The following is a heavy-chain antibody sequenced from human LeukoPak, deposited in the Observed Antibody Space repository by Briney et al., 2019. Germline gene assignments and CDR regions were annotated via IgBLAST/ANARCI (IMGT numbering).Heavy chain of an antibody. CDR1: EFTFSSYG. V-gene: IGHV3-23*01. D-gene: IGHD3-22*01. J-gene: IGHJ6*03. Sequence: GGSLRLSCAASEFTFSSYGMSWVRQAPGPGLEWVSSISGSGGSTHYADSVQGRFAISRDNSKNTLYLQMNSLRAEDTAVYYCARVVRAYDSSGYSVWGYYYYYMDVWGKGTTVTVSS. CDR3: ARVVRAYDSSGYSVWGYYYYYMDV. CDR2: ISGSGGST.